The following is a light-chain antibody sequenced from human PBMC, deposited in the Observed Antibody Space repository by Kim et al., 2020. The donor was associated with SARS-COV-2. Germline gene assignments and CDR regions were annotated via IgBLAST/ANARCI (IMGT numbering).Light chain of an antibody. V-gene: IGLV10-54*04. CDR1: SNNVGHQG. CDR2: RNN. Sequence: QAGLTQPPSVSKGLRQTATLTCTGNSNNVGHQGAAWLQQHQGHPPKLLSYRNNNRPSGLSERFSASRSGNTASLTITGLQPEDEADYYCSAWDTSLSAWVFGGGTQLTVL. CDR3: SAWDTSLSAWV. J-gene: IGLJ3*02.